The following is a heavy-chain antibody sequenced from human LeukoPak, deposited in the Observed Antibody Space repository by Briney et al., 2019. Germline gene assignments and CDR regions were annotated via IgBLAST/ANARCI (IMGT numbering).Heavy chain of an antibody. CDR3: SRESGPYSPFGH. V-gene: IGHV4-4*02. Sequence: SGTLSLTCAVSGGSIGSSDWWSWVRQSPGRGLEWIGEISLSGYTGFNLSLRGRVTMSLDESKNHLSLTLTSVTAADTAIYYCSRESGPYSPFGHWGQGILVTVTT. CDR1: GGSIGSSDW. J-gene: IGHJ4*02. D-gene: IGHD1-26*01. CDR2: ISLSGYT.